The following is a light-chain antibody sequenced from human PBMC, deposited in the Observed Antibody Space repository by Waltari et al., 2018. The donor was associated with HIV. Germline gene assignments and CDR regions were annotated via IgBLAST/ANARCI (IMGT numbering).Light chain of an antibody. CDR3: QQYYTIPRT. CDR2: SAS. V-gene: IGKV4-1*01. Sequence: DLVMTQSPDSLAVSLGERATINCQSRESVLSRSNNKSYLAWYQQTPGQPPKLLIYSASTRESGVPDRFSGSGSGAHFTLTISDLQAEDVAIYYCQQYYTIPRTFGQGSNVEI. CDR1: ESVLSRSNNKSY. J-gene: IGKJ1*01.